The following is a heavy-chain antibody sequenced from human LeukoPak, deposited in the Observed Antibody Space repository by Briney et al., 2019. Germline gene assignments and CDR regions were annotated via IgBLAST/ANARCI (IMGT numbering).Heavy chain of an antibody. V-gene: IGHV3-48*03. Sequence: GGSLRLSCAASGFTFSNYEMNWVRQAPGKGLEWLSDINSSGNIINYADSVKGRFTIFRDNAQNSLYLQMNSLRAEDTAVYYCAKRGAEVGATVAPGDYWGQGTLPTVSS. D-gene: IGHD1-26*01. CDR3: AKRGAEVGATVAPGDY. CDR1: GFTFSNYE. CDR2: INSSGNII. J-gene: IGHJ4*02.